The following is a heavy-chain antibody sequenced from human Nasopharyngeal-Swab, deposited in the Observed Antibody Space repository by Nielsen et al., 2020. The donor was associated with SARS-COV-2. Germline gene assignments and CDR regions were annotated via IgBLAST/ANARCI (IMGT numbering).Heavy chain of an antibody. CDR2: INHSGST. CDR1: GGSFSGYY. CDR3: ARHLPRAVTGPFDY. Sequence: SEPLSLTCAVYGGSFSGYYWSWIRQPPGKGLEWIGEINHSGSTNYNPSLKSRVTISVDTSKNQFSLKLSSVTAADTAVYYCARHLPRAVTGPFDYWGQGTLVTVSS. V-gene: IGHV4-34*01. D-gene: IGHD6-19*01. J-gene: IGHJ4*02.